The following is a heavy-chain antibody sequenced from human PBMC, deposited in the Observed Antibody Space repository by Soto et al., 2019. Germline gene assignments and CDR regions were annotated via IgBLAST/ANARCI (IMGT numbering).Heavy chain of an antibody. Sequence: GGSLRLSCAASGFTFSSYSINWVRQAPGKGLEWVSSISSSSSYIYYADSVKGRFTISRDNAKNSLYLQMNSLRAEDTAVYYCARSAGVDGAVVGILDFDYWGQGTLVTVSS. J-gene: IGHJ4*02. CDR2: ISSSSSYI. CDR3: ARSAGVDGAVVGILDFDY. V-gene: IGHV3-21*01. D-gene: IGHD2-21*01. CDR1: GFTFSSYS.